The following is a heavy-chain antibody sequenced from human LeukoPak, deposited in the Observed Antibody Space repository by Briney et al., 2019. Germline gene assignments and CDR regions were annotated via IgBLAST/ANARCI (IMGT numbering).Heavy chain of an antibody. D-gene: IGHD3-3*01. J-gene: IGHJ4*02. CDR2: IRYDGSNK. CDR3: AAPPIFGVVNDY. V-gene: IGHV3-30*02. CDR1: GFTFSSYG. Sequence: GGSLRLSCAASGFTFSSYGMHWVRQAPGKGLEWVAFIRYDGSNKYYADSVKGRFTISRDNSKNTLYLQMNSLRAEDTAVYYCAAPPIFGVVNDYWGQGTLVTVSS.